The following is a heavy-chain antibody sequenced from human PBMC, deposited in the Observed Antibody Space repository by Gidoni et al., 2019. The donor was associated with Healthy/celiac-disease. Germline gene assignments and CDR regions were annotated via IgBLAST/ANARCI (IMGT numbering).Heavy chain of an antibody. D-gene: IGHD6-19*01. CDR1: GFTFSSYE. V-gene: IGHV3-48*03. J-gene: IGHJ4*02. Sequence: EVQLVESGGGLVQPGGSLRRSCAASGFTFSSYEMNWVRQAPGKGLEWVSYISSSGSTIYYADSVKGRFTISRDNAKNSLYLQMNSLRAEDTAVYYCAREGSVAGSFDYWGQGTLVTVSS. CDR3: AREGSVAGSFDY. CDR2: ISSSGSTI.